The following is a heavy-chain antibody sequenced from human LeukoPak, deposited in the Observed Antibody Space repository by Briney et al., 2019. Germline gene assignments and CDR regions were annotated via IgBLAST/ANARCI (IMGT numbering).Heavy chain of an antibody. J-gene: IGHJ6*02. Sequence: NPGGSLRLSCAASGFTFSNAWMSWVRQAPGKGLEWVGRIKSNSDGGTAEYGAPVKGRFTISRDDSKNTLYLQMNGLKTEDTAVYHCTTVTALLLWGLDVWGQGTTVTVSS. D-gene: IGHD2-15*01. V-gene: IGHV3-15*01. CDR3: TTVTALLLWGLDV. CDR1: GFTFSNAW. CDR2: IKSNSDGGTA.